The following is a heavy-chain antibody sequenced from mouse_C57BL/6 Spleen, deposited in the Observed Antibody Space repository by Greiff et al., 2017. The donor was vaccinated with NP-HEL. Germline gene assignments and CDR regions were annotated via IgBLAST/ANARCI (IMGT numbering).Heavy chain of an antibody. J-gene: IGHJ4*01. CDR2: IDPETGGT. V-gene: IGHV1-15*01. Sequence: VQRVESGAELVRPGASVTLSCKASGYTFTDYEMHWVKQTPVHGLEWIGAIDPETGGTAYNQKFKGKAILTADKSSSTAYMELRSLTSEDSAVYYCTRKTVVALYYAMDYWGQGTSVTVSS. D-gene: IGHD1-1*01. CDR3: TRKTVVALYYAMDY. CDR1: GYTFTDYE.